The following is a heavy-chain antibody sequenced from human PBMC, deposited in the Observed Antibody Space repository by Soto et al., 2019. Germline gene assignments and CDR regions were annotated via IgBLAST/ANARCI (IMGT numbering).Heavy chain of an antibody. V-gene: IGHV3-48*03. CDR2: ISSSGSTI. D-gene: IGHD6-19*01. Sequence: HPGGSLRLSCAASGFTFSSYEMNWVRQAPGKGLEWVSYISSSGSTIYYADSVKGRFTISRDNAKNSLYLQMNSLRAEDTAVYYCAREIRDNSSGWYGSKYYFDYWGQGTLVTVSS. CDR1: GFTFSSYE. J-gene: IGHJ4*02. CDR3: AREIRDNSSGWYGSKYYFDY.